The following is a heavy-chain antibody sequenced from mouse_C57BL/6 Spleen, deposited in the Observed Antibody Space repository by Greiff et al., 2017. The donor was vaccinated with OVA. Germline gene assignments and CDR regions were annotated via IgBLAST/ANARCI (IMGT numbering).Heavy chain of an antibody. CDR3: AAHYSNYVGGFAY. D-gene: IGHD2-5*01. CDR2: INPNNGGT. CDR1: GYTFTDYY. J-gene: IGHJ3*01. V-gene: IGHV1-26*01. Sequence: EVQLQQSGPELVKPGASVKISCKASGYTFTDYYMNWVKQSHGKSLEWIGDINPNNGGTSYNQKFKGKATLTVDKSSSTAYMELRSLTSEDSAVYYCAAHYSNYVGGFAYWGQGTLVTVSA.